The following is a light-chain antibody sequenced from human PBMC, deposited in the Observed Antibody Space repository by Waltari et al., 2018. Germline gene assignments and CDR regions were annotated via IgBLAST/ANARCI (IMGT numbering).Light chain of an antibody. V-gene: IGLV3-25*03. CDR3: QTADLGGDVV. CDR1: SLSKQF. J-gene: IGLJ2*01. Sequence: SYEVTQPPSVSVSPGQTARITCSGDSLSKQFVYWYQQQSGQAPVLVIFKDTERASGIPERFSGSASGTIVTLTINGVQAQDEADYYCQTADLGGDVVFGGGTKLTVL. CDR2: KDT.